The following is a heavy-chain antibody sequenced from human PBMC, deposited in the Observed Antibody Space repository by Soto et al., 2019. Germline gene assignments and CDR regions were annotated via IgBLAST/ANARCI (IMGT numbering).Heavy chain of an antibody. CDR1: GGSVSSGSYY. Sequence: KTSETLSLTCTVSGGSVSSGSYYWSWIRQPPGKGLEWIGYIYYSGSTNYNPSLKSRVTISVDTSKNQFSLKLSSVTAADTAVYYCARLGFIAARRPGPHGMDVWGQGTTVTVSS. CDR2: IYYSGST. V-gene: IGHV4-61*01. D-gene: IGHD6-6*01. CDR3: ARLGFIAARRPGPHGMDV. J-gene: IGHJ6*02.